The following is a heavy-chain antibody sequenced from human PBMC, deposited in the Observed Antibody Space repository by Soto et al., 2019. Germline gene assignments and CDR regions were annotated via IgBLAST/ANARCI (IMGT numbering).Heavy chain of an antibody. V-gene: IGHV1-69*01. J-gene: IGHJ5*02. CDR2: IIPVFGTA. D-gene: IGHD1-26*01. CDR3: ARDRWGSYSFDA. CDR1: GGVFRNYA. Sequence: QVQLVQSGAEVKKPGSSVKVSCKASGGVFRNYAINWVRQAPGQGLEWMGGIIPVFGTADYPQKLQGRVTIIADESTTTAYMERTSLKTEDTAVYFCARDRWGSYSFDAWGQGTLVTGAS.